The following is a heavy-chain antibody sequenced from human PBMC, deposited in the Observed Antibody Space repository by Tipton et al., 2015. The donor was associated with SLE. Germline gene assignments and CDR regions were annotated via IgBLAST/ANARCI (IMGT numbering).Heavy chain of an antibody. CDR3: ARPEGCSGGSCDPSEYFQH. D-gene: IGHD2-15*01. Sequence: TLSLTCTVSGGSISSSSYYWGWIRQPPGKGLEWIGSIYYSGSTYYNPSLKSRVTISVDTSKNQLSLKLSSVTAADTAVYYCARPEGCSGGSCDPSEYFQHWGQGTLVTVSS. CDR1: GGSISSSSYY. V-gene: IGHV4-39*01. CDR2: IYYSGST. J-gene: IGHJ1*01.